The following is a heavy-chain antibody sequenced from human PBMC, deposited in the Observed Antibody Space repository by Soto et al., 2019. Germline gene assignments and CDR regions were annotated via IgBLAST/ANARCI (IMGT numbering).Heavy chain of an antibody. J-gene: IGHJ1*01. D-gene: IGHD6-6*01. Sequence: EVQLVESGGGLVEPGGSLRLSCAASGFTISNAWMTWVRQAPGKGLEWVGRTKSKADGGTTDYDAPVKGRFTISRDDSTNPLYLQMSSLNTEDAAVYYCIQGEYSSSLCFQQWGQGTLVTVSS. CDR3: IQGEYSSSLCFQQ. CDR2: TKSKADGGTT. CDR1: GFTISNAW. V-gene: IGHV3-15*01.